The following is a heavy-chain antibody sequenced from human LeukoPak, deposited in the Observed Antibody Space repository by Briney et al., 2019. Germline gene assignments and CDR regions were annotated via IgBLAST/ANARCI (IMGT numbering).Heavy chain of an antibody. V-gene: IGHV3-30-3*01. CDR3: ARDSGAYPLPDNWFDP. J-gene: IGHJ5*02. CDR1: GFTFSSYA. CDR2: ISYDGSNK. Sequence: GGSLRLSCAASGFTFSSYAMHWVRQAPGKGLEWVAVISYDGSNKYYADSVKGRFTISRDNSKNTLYLQMNSLRAEDTAVYYCARDSGAYPLPDNWFDPWGQGTLVTVSS. D-gene: IGHD2-21*01.